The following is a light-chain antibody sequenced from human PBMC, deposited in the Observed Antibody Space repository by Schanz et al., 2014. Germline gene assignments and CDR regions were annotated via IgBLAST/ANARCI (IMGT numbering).Light chain of an antibody. Sequence: EIVMTQSPATLSVSPGERATLSCRASQSVRTNLAWYQQRLGQAPRLLIYGASSRATGIPDRFSGSGSGTDFTLTISRLEPEDFAVYYCQHRSYWRGTFGQGTKLEIK. V-gene: IGKV3D-20*02. CDR2: GAS. CDR3: QHRSYWRGT. J-gene: IGKJ2*02. CDR1: QSVRTN.